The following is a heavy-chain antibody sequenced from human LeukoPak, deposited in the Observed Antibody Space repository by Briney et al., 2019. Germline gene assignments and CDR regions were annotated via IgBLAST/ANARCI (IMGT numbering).Heavy chain of an antibody. CDR3: AKGPLAGTEVRGIYDY. J-gene: IGHJ4*02. CDR1: GFTFSTYN. CDR2: ISSSSSTI. V-gene: IGHV3-48*01. D-gene: IGHD6-19*01. Sequence: GGCLRLSCTASGFTFSTYNMNWVRQAPGKGLEWGSYISSSSSTIYYADSVKGRFTISRDNAKNSLYLQMNSLRAEDTALYYCAKGPLAGTEVRGIYDYWGQGTLVTVSS.